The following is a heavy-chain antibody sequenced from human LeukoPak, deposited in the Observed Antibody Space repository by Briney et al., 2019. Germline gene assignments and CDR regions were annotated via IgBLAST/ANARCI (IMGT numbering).Heavy chain of an antibody. D-gene: IGHD2-15*01. CDR2: IYSGGST. Sequence: PGGSLRLSCAASGFTVSSNYMSWVRQAPGKGLEWVSVIYSGGSTYYADSVKGRFTISRDNSKNTLYLQMNSLRAEDTAVYYCARVAMAVVVAVGKDVWGQGTTVTVSS. CDR3: ARVAMAVVVAVGKDV. J-gene: IGHJ6*02. CDR1: GFTVSSNY. V-gene: IGHV3-66*01.